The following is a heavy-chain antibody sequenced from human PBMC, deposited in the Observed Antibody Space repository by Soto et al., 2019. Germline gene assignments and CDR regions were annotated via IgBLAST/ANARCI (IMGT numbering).Heavy chain of an antibody. D-gene: IGHD6-13*01. CDR1: GYTFTSFY. Sequence: QMQLVQSGAEVKRPGASVRVSCKSSGYTFTSFYIHWVRQAPGQGLEGMGIINPSGGITNFAQRFKGRVTMTRDMSTTIHYMELSSLKSDDTAVYYCASSPAFSSSWYGIPPDPSHGMDVWGQGTTVTVS. CDR3: ASSPAFSSSWYGIPPDPSHGMDV. J-gene: IGHJ6*02. V-gene: IGHV1-46*01. CDR2: INPSGGIT.